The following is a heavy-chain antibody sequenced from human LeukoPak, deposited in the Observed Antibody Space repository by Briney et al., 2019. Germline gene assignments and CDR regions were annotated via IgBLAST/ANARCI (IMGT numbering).Heavy chain of an antibody. V-gene: IGHV3-30-3*01. CDR2: ISYDGSNK. J-gene: IGHJ4*02. D-gene: IGHD6-6*01. CDR3: ARGRLIRSSSTYDY. CDR1: GFTFSSYA. Sequence: GGSLRLSCAASGFTFSSYAMHGVRQAPGKGLEWVAVISYDGSNKYYADSVKGRFTISRDNSKNTLYLQMNSLRAEDTAVYYCARGRLIRSSSTYDYWGQGALVTVSS.